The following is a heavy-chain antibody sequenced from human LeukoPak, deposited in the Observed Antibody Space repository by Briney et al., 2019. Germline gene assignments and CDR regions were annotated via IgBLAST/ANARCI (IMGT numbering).Heavy chain of an antibody. CDR1: GYSFTSYW. J-gene: IGHJ4*02. CDR2: MYPGDSDT. Sequence: HGESLKISCKGSGYSFTSYWIGWVRQMPGKGLEWMGIMYPGDSDTRYSPSFQGQVTISADKSISTAYVQWSSLKASDTAMYYCARGPESLSAARPYYFEYWGQGTLVTVSS. D-gene: IGHD6-6*01. CDR3: ARGPESLSAARPYYFEY. V-gene: IGHV5-51*01.